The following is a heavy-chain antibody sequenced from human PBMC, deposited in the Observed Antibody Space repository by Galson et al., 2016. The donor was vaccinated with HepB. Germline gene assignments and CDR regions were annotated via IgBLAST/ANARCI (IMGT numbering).Heavy chain of an antibody. D-gene: IGHD3-3*01. CDR2: ISAHNGDT. J-gene: IGHJ4*02. V-gene: IGHV1-18*01. CDR1: GYSFTHFG. CDR3: ARVPLGDYDFWSGFDY. Sequence: SVKVSCKASGYSFTHFGITWVRQAPGQGLEWMGWISAHNGDTNYVQNLQGRVTMTTDTSTSTAYMELRSLRSDDTAVYYCARVPLGDYDFWSGFDYWGQGTLVAVSS.